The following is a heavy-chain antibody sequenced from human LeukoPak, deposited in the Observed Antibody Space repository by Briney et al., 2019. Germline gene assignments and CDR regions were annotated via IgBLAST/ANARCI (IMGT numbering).Heavy chain of an antibody. CDR3: ARYCSGGSWSEYFDL. D-gene: IGHD2-15*01. CDR2: INHSGST. V-gene: IGHV4-34*01. CDR1: GGSFSGYY. Sequence: SETLSLTCTVYGGSFSGYYWSWIRQPPGKGLEWIGEINHSGSTNYNPSLKSRVTISVDTSKNQFSLKLSSVTAADTAVYYCARYCSGGSWSEYFDLWGRGTLVTVSS. J-gene: IGHJ2*01.